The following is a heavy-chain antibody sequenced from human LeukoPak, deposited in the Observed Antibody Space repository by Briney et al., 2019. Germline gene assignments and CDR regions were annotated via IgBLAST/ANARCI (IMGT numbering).Heavy chain of an antibody. Sequence: GGSLRLSCAASGFTFDDYAMHWVRQAPGKGLGWVSGISWNSGSIGYADSVKGRFTISRDNAKNSLYLQMNSLRAEDTALYYCAEDVVPAARFYYYYGMDVWGQGTTVTVSS. CDR3: AEDVVPAARFYYYYGMDV. CDR1: GFTFDDYA. CDR2: ISWNSGSI. J-gene: IGHJ6*02. D-gene: IGHD2-2*01. V-gene: IGHV3-9*01.